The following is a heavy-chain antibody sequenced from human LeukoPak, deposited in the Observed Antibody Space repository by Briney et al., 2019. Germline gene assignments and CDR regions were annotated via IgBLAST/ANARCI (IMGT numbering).Heavy chain of an antibody. CDR1: GFTFNIYG. Sequence: GGSLRLSCAASGFTFNIYGMHWVRQAPGKGLEWVAIIWYDGSHKYYADSVKGRFTISRDNSKNMLYLRMNDLRVEDTAVYYCARGPGGKYSHFDNWGQGALVTVSS. J-gene: IGHJ4*02. D-gene: IGHD2-15*01. CDR2: IWYDGSHK. CDR3: ARGPGGKYSHFDN. V-gene: IGHV3-33*01.